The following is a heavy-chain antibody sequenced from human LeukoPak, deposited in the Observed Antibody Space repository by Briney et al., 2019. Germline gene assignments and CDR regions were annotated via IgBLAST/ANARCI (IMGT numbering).Heavy chain of an antibody. CDR3: ARGRGYSGYVDFDY. J-gene: IGHJ4*02. Sequence: GASVKVSCKASGYTFTGYYMHWVRQAPGQGLEWMGWINPNSGGTNYAQKLQGRVTMTTDTSTSTAYMELRSLRSDDTAVYYCARGRGYSGYVDFDYWGQGTLVTVSS. CDR2: INPNSGGT. D-gene: IGHD5-12*01. V-gene: IGHV1-2*02. CDR1: GYTFTGYY.